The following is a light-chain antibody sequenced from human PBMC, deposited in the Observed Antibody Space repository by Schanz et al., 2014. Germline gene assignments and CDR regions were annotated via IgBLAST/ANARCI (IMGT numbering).Light chain of an antibody. J-gene: IGKJ1*01. Sequence: DIQMTQSPSTLSASVGDRVTITCRASQRISHWLAWYQQKPGKAPKLLIYDASNLQSEVPSRFSGSGSGTEFTLTISSLQPDDFATYYCQQFQIYPWTFGQGTKVELK. CDR3: QQFQIYPWT. CDR2: DAS. V-gene: IGKV1-5*01. CDR1: QRISHW.